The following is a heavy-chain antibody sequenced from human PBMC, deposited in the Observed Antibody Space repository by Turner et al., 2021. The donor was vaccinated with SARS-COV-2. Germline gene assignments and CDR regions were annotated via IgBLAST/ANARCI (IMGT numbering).Heavy chain of an antibody. CDR1: GFIFDDYD. CDR3: AKDRGQLWPPRAGMDV. Sequence: EVQLVESGGGLVQPGRSLRLSWAAPGFIFDDYDMHWVRQAPGKGLGWVSSISWNSGSIGYADSGKGRFTISRDNAKNSLYLQMNSLRAEDTALYYCAKDRGQLWPPRAGMDVWGQGTTVTVSS. D-gene: IGHD5-18*01. CDR2: ISWNSGSI. J-gene: IGHJ6*02. V-gene: IGHV3-9*01.